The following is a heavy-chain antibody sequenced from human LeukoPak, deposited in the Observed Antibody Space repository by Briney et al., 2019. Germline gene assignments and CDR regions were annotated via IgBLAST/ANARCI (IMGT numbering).Heavy chain of an antibody. CDR2: FDPEDGET. CDR3: ATPAAGSYYFDY. CDR1: GYTLTELS. J-gene: IGHJ4*02. D-gene: IGHD6-13*01. Sequence: ASVTVSCKVSGYTLTELSMHWVRQAPGKGLEWMGGFDPEDGETIYAQKFQGRVTMTEDTSTDTAYMELSSLRSEGTAVYYCATPAAGSYYFDYWGQGTLVTVSS. V-gene: IGHV1-24*01.